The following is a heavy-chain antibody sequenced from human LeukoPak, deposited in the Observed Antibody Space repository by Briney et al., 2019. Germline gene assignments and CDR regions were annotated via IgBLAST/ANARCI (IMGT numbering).Heavy chain of an antibody. Sequence: PSQTLSLTCTVSGGSISSGSYYWSWIRQPAGKGLEWIGRIYTSGSTNYNPSLKSRVPISVDTSKNQFALKLSSVTAADTAVYYCARELSRGYNWFDPWGQGTLVTVSS. CDR1: GGSISSGSYY. D-gene: IGHD3-10*01. J-gene: IGHJ5*02. CDR2: IYTSGST. CDR3: ARELSRGYNWFDP. V-gene: IGHV4-61*02.